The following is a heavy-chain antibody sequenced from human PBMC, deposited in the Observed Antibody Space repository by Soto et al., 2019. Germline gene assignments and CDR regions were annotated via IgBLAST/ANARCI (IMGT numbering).Heavy chain of an antibody. CDR2: LHDSGST. V-gene: IGHV4-31*03. CDR1: GGSINNGDYY. CDR3: ARHGGSGPTRDYFSY. Sequence: QVQLQESGPGLVKPSQTLSLICTVSGGSINNGDYYWTWIRQHPGKGLEWIGFLHDSGSTYYNSSPKSRATISVDTSKNHFSLQLTSVTAADTALYYCARHGGSGPTRDYFSYWGQGILVNVSS. D-gene: IGHD2-15*01. J-gene: IGHJ4*02.